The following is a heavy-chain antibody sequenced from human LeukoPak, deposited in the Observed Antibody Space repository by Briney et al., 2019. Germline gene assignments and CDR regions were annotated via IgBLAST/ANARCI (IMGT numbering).Heavy chain of an antibody. D-gene: IGHD6-19*01. V-gene: IGHV1-3*03. J-gene: IGHJ4*02. CDR1: GYTFTDYA. Sequence: ASVKVSCKASGYTFTDYALHWVRQAPGQSLEWMGWITTGRGETRYSQDFQRRITLTRDKSANTVYMDLSDLTSEDTAVYYRARGGQQWRGGNYFDSWGQGTLVAVSS. CDR3: ARGGQQWRGGNYFDS. CDR2: ITTGRGET.